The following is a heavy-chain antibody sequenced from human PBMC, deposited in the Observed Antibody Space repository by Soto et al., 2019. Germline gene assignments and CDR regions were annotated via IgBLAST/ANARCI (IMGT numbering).Heavy chain of an antibody. V-gene: IGHV1-58*01. D-gene: IGHD6-19*01. CDR3: ATVGWNSSGWYGSYYFDY. Sequence: QMQLVQSGPEVKKPGTSVKVSCKASGFTFTSSAVQWVRQARGQRLEWIGWIVVGSGNTNYAQKFQERVTITRDMSTSADYMELSSLRSEDTAVYYCATVGWNSSGWYGSYYFDYWGQGTLVTVSS. J-gene: IGHJ4*02. CDR2: IVVGSGNT. CDR1: GFTFTSSA.